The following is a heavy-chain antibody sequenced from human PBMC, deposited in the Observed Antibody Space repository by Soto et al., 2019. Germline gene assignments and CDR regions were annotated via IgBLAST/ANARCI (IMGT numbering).Heavy chain of an antibody. CDR3: ARDRTDSGYYTNWLDP. CDR1: GGTFGSDA. Sequence: QVHLMQSGAEVKKPGSSVKVSCKASGGTFGSDAITWVRQAPGQGLEWVGRIIPIFGTTNYAQNLQGRVTISADKSTLTSYMELHSLTSEDTALYYCARDRTDSGYYTNWLDPWGQGTQVTVSS. D-gene: IGHD3-22*01. J-gene: IGHJ5*02. V-gene: IGHV1-69*06. CDR2: IIPIFGTT.